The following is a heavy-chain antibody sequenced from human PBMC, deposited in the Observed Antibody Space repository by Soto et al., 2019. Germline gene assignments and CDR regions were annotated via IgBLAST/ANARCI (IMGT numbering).Heavy chain of an antibody. CDR3: ARDYYDRRGYADSSVH. V-gene: IGHV3-30-3*01. Sequence: GGSLRLSWAASRFTFTSYAMHWVRQAPGKGLEWVAVISYDGSNKYYADSVKGRFTISRDNSKTTLYLQMNSLRAEDTAVYYCARDYYDRRGYADSSVHWGHGTLVTVSS. J-gene: IGHJ4*01. CDR2: ISYDGSNK. CDR1: RFTFTSYA. D-gene: IGHD3-22*01.